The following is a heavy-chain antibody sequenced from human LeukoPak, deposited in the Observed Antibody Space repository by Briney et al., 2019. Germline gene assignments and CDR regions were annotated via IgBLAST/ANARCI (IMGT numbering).Heavy chain of an antibody. V-gene: IGHV3-21*01. CDR2: ISSSSSYI. CDR1: GFTFSSYS. CDR3: ARDDGGWAGGYIVI. Sequence: GGSLRLSCAASGFTFSSYSMNWVRQAPGKGLEWVSSISSSSSYIYYADSVKGRFTISSDNGKNSLYLQMNSLRAEDTAVYYCARDDGGWAGGYIVIWGQGTMVTVSS. J-gene: IGHJ3*02. D-gene: IGHD6-13*01.